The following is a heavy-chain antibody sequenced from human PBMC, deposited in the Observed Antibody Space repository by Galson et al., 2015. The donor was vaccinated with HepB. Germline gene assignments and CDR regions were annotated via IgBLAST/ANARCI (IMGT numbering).Heavy chain of an antibody. D-gene: IGHD5-18*01. J-gene: IGHJ6*02. Sequence: SLRLSCAAAGFTFSSFELNCARQAPGQRLEWVPPISPSRSSMHSVDSVQGRFSISRDNAKNSLYLQMNSLRAEDTGVYYCARKLVVTAHYYYYAMDVWGQGTTVTVSS. CDR1: GFTFSSFE. CDR3: ARKLVVTAHYYYYAMDV. CDR2: ISPSRSSM. V-gene: IGHV3-48*03.